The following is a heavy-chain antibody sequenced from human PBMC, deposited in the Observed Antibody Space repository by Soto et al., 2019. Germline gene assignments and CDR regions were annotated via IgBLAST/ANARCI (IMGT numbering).Heavy chain of an antibody. Sequence: PGGSLRLSCSASGFTFSSYAMSWVRQAPGKGLEWVSAISGSGGSTYYADSVKGRFTISRDNSKNTLYLQMNSLRAEDTAVYYCRVYSSSWFTLDYWGQGTLVSVSS. V-gene: IGHV3-23*01. CDR2: ISGSGGST. CDR3: RVYSSSWFTLDY. J-gene: IGHJ4*02. D-gene: IGHD6-13*01. CDR1: GFTFSSYA.